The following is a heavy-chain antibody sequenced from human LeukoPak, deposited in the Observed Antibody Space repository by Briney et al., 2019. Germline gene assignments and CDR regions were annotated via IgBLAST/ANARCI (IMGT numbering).Heavy chain of an antibody. CDR1: GGSFSGYY. J-gene: IGHJ4*02. CDR2: INHSGTT. CDR3: ARSRSPTRYSPFNY. D-gene: IGHD5-12*01. V-gene: IGHV4-34*09. Sequence: SETLSLTCSVYGGSFSGYYWTWIRQPPGKGLEWIGEINHSGTTNYNPSLKSRVKISADTSKNQLSLKLDSVTAADTAVYYCARSRSPTRYSPFNYWGQGALVTVSS.